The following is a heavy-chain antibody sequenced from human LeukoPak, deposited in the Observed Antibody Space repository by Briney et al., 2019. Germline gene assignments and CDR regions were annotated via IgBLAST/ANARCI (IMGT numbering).Heavy chain of an antibody. CDR3: ARDPGSGSYYGVDY. D-gene: IGHD3-10*01. V-gene: IGHV3-21*01. Sequence: PGGSLRLSCAASGFTFSSYSMNWVRQAPGKGLEWVSSISSSSSYIYYADSVKGRFTISRDNAKNSLYLQMNSLRAEDTAVYYCARDPGSGSYYGVDYWGQGTLVTVSS. CDR2: ISSSSSYI. CDR1: GFTFSSYS. J-gene: IGHJ4*02.